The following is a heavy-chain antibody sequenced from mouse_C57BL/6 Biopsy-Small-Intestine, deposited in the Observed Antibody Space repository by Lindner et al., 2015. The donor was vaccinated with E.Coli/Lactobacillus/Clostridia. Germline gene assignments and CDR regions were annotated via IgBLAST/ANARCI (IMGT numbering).Heavy chain of an antibody. CDR1: GYTFTNYW. V-gene: IGHV1-63*01. J-gene: IGHJ1*03. CDR2: IYPGGSYN. Sequence: VQLQESGAEVVRPGTSVKMSCKASGYTFTNYWIGWAKQRPGHGLEWIGDIYPGGSYNNYNEKFKGKATLTADKSSSKAYMQLSSLTSEDSAIYYCARSYYYGSSHLYLDVWGTGTTVIVSS. CDR3: ARSYYYGSSHLYLDV. D-gene: IGHD1-1*01.